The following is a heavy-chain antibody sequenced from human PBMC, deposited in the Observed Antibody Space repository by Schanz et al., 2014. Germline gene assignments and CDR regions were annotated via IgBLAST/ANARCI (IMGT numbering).Heavy chain of an antibody. D-gene: IGHD2-2*02. V-gene: IGHV4-34*01. J-gene: IGHJ6*03. CDR2: IYHTGST. CDR3: ARGAARRFPGVPDAIQGLRGHCYYYDLAV. CDR1: GGSFSGYY. Sequence: QVQLQQWGAGLLKPSETLSLTCGVFGGSFSGYYWSWIRQPPGKGLEWIGEIYHTGSTSYNPSLEGQDHISGGTYKIHSSLPRPSLTAQDPAVYYCARGAARRFPGVPDAIQGLRGHCYYYDLAVWGKGTTVTASS.